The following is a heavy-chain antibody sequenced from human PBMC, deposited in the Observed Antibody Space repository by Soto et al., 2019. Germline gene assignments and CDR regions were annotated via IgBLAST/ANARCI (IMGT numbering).Heavy chain of an antibody. CDR2: INHSGST. Sequence: PSETLSLTCAVYGGSFSGYYWSWIRQPPGKGLEWIGEINHSGSTNYNPSLKSRVTISVDTSKNQFSLKLRSVTAADTAIYYCARLFTVTTDYYFGMDVWGQGTTVT. CDR1: GGSFSGYY. CDR3: ARLFTVTTDYYFGMDV. V-gene: IGHV4-34*01. D-gene: IGHD4-17*01. J-gene: IGHJ6*02.